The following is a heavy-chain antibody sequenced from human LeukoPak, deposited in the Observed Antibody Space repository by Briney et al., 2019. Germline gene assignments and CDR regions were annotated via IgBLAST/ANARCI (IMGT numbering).Heavy chain of an antibody. CDR1: GFTFSSYA. J-gene: IGHJ4*02. CDR3: AKFPPFLDTAMARDDY. CDR2: ISGSGGST. D-gene: IGHD5-18*01. V-gene: IGHV3-23*01. Sequence: PGGSLRLSCAASGFTFSSYAMSWVRQAPGKGLGWVSAISGSGGSTYYADSVKGRFTISRDNSKNTLYLQMNSLRAEDTAVYYCAKFPPFLDTAMARDDYWGQGTLVTVSS.